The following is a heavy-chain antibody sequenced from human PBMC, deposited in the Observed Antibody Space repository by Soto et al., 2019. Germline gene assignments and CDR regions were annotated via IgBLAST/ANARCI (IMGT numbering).Heavy chain of an antibody. D-gene: IGHD2-15*01. CDR1: GVSISSYF. CDR3: ARIGGYHGPLDY. CDR2: TYHRGST. Sequence: SETLSLACSVSGVSISSYFWSWIRQPPGRGLEWIGYTYHRGSTNYSPSLKSRVAISLDTSENQFSLKVNSVTAADTAVYYCARIGGYHGPLDYWGQGTPVTVSS. J-gene: IGHJ4*02. V-gene: IGHV4-59*01.